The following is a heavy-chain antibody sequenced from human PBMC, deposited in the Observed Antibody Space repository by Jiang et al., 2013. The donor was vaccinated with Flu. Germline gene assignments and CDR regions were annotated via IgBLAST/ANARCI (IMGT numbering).Heavy chain of an antibody. CDR3: AKDRYSYGY. D-gene: IGHD5-18*01. Sequence: AASGFTFRSYAMSWVRQAPGKGLECVSTISGSGGSTYYADSVKGRFTISRDNSKNTLYLQLNSLRAEDTAVYYCAKDRYSYGYWGQGTLVTVSS. CDR1: GFTFRSYA. V-gene: IGHV3-23*01. CDR2: ISGSGGST. J-gene: IGHJ4*02.